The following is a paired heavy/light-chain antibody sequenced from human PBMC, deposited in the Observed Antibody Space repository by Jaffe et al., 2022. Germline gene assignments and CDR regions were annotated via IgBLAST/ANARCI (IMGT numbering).Light chain of an antibody. Sequence: ETVLTQSPGTLSLSPGERATLSCRASQSVSSSSLAWYQQRPGQAPRLLIHGASSRATGIPDRFSGSGSGTDFTLTISRLEPEDFAVYYCQQYANSPLTFGQGTKVEIK. V-gene: IGKV3-20*01. CDR3: QQYANSPLT. CDR2: GAS. J-gene: IGKJ1*01. CDR1: QSVSSSS.
Heavy chain of an antibody. J-gene: IGHJ4*02. CDR1: DYSISNGYY. Sequence: QVQLQESGPGLVKPSETLSLTCSVSDYSISNGYYWGWIRQPPGKGLEYIASISHGGSTYYNPSLKSRVTMSVDTSKNQFSLKVTSVTAADTAVYYCARGSPYDYWGQGTLVTVSS. CDR2: ISHGGST. CDR3: ARGSPYDY. V-gene: IGHV4-38-2*02.